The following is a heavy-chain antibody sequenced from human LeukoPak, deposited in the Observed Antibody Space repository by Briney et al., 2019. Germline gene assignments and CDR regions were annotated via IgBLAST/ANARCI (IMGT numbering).Heavy chain of an antibody. J-gene: IGHJ4*02. V-gene: IGHV4-39*07. CDR2: IYYSGST. Sequence: SETLSLTCTVSGGSISSSNFHWGWIRQPPGKGLEWIGSIYYSGSTYYNPSLKSRVTISVDTSKNQFSLKLSSVSAADTAVYYCASDSSITMVRGAPPFDYWGQGTLVTVSS. CDR1: GGSISSSNFH. D-gene: IGHD3-10*01. CDR3: ASDSSITMVRGAPPFDY.